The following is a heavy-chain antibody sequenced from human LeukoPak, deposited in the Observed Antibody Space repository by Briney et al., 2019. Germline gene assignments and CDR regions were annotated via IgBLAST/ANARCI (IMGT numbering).Heavy chain of an antibody. V-gene: IGHV1-18*01. CDR1: GYTFTSYG. CDR2: ISVHNGNT. Sequence: AAVTVSFVGSGYTFTSYGISWVRQAPGEGGGRVGWISVHNGNTNYAQKLQGRVTITTETSTRTAYMELRSLRSDDTAVYYCARDWSPSYDFWSGHYNNWFDPWGQGTLVTVSS. D-gene: IGHD3-3*01. J-gene: IGHJ5*02. CDR3: ARDWSPSYDFWSGHYNNWFDP.